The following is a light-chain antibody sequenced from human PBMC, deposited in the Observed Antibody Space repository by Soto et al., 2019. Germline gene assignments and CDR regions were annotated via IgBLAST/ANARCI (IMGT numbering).Light chain of an antibody. J-gene: IGKJ1*01. V-gene: IGKV3-15*01. CDR3: QQYGSSIQT. CDR1: QSVSSN. CDR2: GAS. Sequence: EIVMTQSPATLSVSPGERATLSCRASQSVSSNLAWYQQKLGQAPRLIIYGASTRATGIPARFSGSGSGTEFTLNISSLQSEDFAVYYCQQYGSSIQTFGQGTKVEIK.